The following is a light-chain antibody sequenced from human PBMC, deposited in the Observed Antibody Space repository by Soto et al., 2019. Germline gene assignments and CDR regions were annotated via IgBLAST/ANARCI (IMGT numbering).Light chain of an antibody. Sequence: IVLTQSPGTLSLSPGARATLSCRASQSVSSSYLAWYQQNPGHAPRLLIYGASSRATGIPDRFSGSGSGTDFTLTISRLEPEDSAVYYCQQYGSSRTFGQGTKVDIK. V-gene: IGKV3-20*01. J-gene: IGKJ1*01. CDR1: QSVSSSY. CDR3: QQYGSSRT. CDR2: GAS.